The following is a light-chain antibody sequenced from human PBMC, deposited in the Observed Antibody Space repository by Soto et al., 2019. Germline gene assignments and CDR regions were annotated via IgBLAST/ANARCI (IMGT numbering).Light chain of an antibody. CDR2: GAS. CDR1: QTISAGY. CDR3: QQYGNSPWT. Sequence: EIVLTQSPDTLSLSPGERATLSCRASQTISAGYLAWYQQKPGQAPRLLIYGASTRATGIPDRFRGSGSGADFTLTISRLAPEDFAVYYCQQYGNSPWTFGQGTKVEIK. J-gene: IGKJ1*01. V-gene: IGKV3-20*01.